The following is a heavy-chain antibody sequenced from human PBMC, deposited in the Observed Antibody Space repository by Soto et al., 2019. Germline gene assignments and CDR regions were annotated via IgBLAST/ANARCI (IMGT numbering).Heavy chain of an antibody. CDR3: ARDKITGLFDY. Sequence: TSETLSLTCAVYGGSFSGYYWTWIRQPPGTGLEWIGEINHSGSTNYNPSLKSRVTISVDTSKNQFFLKLTSVTAAVTAVYYCARDKITGLFDYWGRGTLVTVSS. J-gene: IGHJ4*02. V-gene: IGHV4-34*01. CDR1: GGSFSGYY. D-gene: IGHD2-8*02. CDR2: INHSGST.